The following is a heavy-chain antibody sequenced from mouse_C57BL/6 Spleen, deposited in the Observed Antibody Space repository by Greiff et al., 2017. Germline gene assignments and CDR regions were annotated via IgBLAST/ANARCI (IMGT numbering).Heavy chain of an antibody. CDR2: LSHGGGST. CDR3: ARHAPPVYFDY. V-gene: IGHV5-12*01. Sequence: EVKLVETGGGLVQPGGSLKLSCAASGFTFSDYYMYWVRQTPEQRLEWVAYLSHGGGSTSYPDTVKGRFTISRDNAKNTLYLQMSRLKSEDTAMYYCARHAPPVYFDYWGQGTTLTVSS. J-gene: IGHJ2*01. CDR1: GFTFSDYY.